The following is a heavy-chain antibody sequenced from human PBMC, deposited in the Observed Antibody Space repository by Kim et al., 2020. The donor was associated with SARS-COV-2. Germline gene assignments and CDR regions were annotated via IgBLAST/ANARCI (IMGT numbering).Heavy chain of an antibody. D-gene: IGHD3-10*01. CDR3: ARTGDHYYYGMDV. CDR2: INSDGSST. V-gene: IGHV3-74*01. Sequence: GGSLRLSCAASGFTFSSYWMHWVRQAPGKGLVWVSRINSDGSSTSYADSVKGRFTISRDNAKNTLYLQMNSLRAEDTAVYYCARTGDHYYYGMDVWGQGTTVTVSS. CDR1: GFTFSSYW. J-gene: IGHJ6*02.